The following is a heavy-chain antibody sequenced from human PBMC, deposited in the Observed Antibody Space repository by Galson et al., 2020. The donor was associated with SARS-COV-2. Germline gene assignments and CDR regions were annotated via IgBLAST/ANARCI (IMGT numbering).Heavy chain of an antibody. CDR1: GFTFSLYA. CDR2: ISYDGSNK. D-gene: IGHD1-26*01. V-gene: IGHV3-30-3*01. Sequence: GGSLRLSCAASGFTFSLYAMHWVRQAPGKGLEWVAVISYDGSNKYYADSVKGRFTISRDNSKNTLYLQMNSLRAEDTAVYYCARPHSGSYYGYFDYWGQGILVTVSS. CDR3: ARPHSGSYYGYFDY. J-gene: IGHJ4*02.